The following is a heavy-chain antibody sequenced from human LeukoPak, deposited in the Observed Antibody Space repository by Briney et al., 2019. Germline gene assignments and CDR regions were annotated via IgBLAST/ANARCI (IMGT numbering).Heavy chain of an antibody. CDR3: HVVAPRDYYYGMDV. Sequence: SVKVSCKASGGTFSSYAISWVRQAPGQGLEWMGWIIPIFGIANYAQKFQGRVTITADKSTSTAYMELSSLRSEDTAVYYCHVVAPRDYYYGMDVWGQGTTVTVSS. CDR2: IIPIFGIA. J-gene: IGHJ6*01. CDR1: GGTFSSYA. V-gene: IGHV1-69*17. D-gene: IGHD2-15*01.